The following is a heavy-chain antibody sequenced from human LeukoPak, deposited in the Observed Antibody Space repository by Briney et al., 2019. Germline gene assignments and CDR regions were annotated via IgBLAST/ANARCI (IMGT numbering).Heavy chain of an antibody. CDR3: ARAPYCGGDCYYHFDY. Sequence: PGGSLRLSCAASGFTFSNYAMSWVRQAPGKGLEWVSSISSSSSYIYYADSVRGRFTISRDNAKNSLYLQMSSLRAEDTAVYYCARAPYCGGDCYYHFDYWGQGTLVTVSS. V-gene: IGHV3-21*01. J-gene: IGHJ4*02. CDR1: GFTFSNYA. CDR2: ISSSSSYI. D-gene: IGHD2-21*02.